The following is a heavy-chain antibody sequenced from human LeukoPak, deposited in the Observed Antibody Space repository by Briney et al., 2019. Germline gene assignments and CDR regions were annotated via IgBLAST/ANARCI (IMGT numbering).Heavy chain of an antibody. V-gene: IGHV2-5*02. CDR3: AHRLTNTLWSYDF. D-gene: IGHD2-2*01. CDR2: IYWDDDK. Sequence: SGPTLVKPTPTFTLTCTFYGFSLSTPIVGVGWIRQPPGKALEFLALIYWDDDKRYNPSLKTRLTITKDTSKNQVVITMTYMDPVDTATYYCAHRLTNTLWSYDFWGQGTLVTVSS. J-gene: IGHJ4*02. CDR1: GFSLSTPIVG.